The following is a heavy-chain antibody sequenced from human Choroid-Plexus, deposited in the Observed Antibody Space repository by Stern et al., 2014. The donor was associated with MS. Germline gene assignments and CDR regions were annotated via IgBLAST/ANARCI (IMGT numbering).Heavy chain of an antibody. V-gene: IGHV3-30*18. Sequence: VQLVESGGGVAQPGRPLILSCAASGFTFSNFGMHWVRQAPGKGLEWVALISYDGSDKYYADSVTGRFTIFRDNSKNTLYMHMNSLRAEDTAVYYCAKDRQWSTYFFDYWGQGSLVTVSS. CDR3: AKDRQWSTYFFDY. CDR2: ISYDGSDK. CDR1: GFTFSNFG. J-gene: IGHJ4*02. D-gene: IGHD2-15*01.